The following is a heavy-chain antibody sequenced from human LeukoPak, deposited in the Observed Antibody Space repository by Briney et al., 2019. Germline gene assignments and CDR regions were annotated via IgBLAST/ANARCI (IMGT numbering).Heavy chain of an antibody. CDR1: GYSFTTYW. CDR2: IYPGDSDT. D-gene: IGHD5-18*01. CDR3: ARLSYPNVDTAKVDY. Sequence: GESLKISCMGSGYSFTTYWIGWVRQMPGKGLEWMGIIYPGDSDTRYSPSFQGQVTISADKSISTAYLQWSSLKASDTAMYYCARLSYPNVDTAKVDYWGQGTLVTVSS. J-gene: IGHJ4*02. V-gene: IGHV5-51*01.